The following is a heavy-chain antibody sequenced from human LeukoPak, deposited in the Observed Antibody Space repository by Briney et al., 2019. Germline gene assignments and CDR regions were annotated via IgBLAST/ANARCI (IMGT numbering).Heavy chain of an antibody. V-gene: IGHV4-59*01. J-gene: IGHJ3*02. Sequence: SETLSLTCTVSGGSISSYYWSWIRQPPGKGLEWIGYIYYSGSTNYNPSLKSRVTISVDTSKNQFSLKLSSVTAADTAVYNCARARDGAFDIWGQGTMVTVSS. D-gene: IGHD5-24*01. CDR2: IYYSGST. CDR1: GGSISSYY. CDR3: ARARDGAFDI.